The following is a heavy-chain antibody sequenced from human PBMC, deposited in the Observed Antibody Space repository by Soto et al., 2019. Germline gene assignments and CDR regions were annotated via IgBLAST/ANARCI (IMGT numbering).Heavy chain of an antibody. CDR2: ISGGRDST. CDR3: AKKGAVGATYFFDY. Sequence: EVQLLESGGGLVQPGGSLRLSCAASGFTFSSYAMSWVRQAPGKGLEWVSAISGGRDSTHYADSVKGRFTISRDTSKNTLYRQMNSLRAADTAVYYCAKKGAVGATYFFDYWGQGALVTVSS. D-gene: IGHD1-26*01. V-gene: IGHV3-23*01. J-gene: IGHJ4*02. CDR1: GFTFSSYA.